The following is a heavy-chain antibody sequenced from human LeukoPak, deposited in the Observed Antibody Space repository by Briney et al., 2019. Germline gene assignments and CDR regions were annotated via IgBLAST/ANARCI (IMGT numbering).Heavy chain of an antibody. Sequence: SETLSLTCAVSGGPFSGYSWSWIRQPPGKGLEWIGEIHNSGTTNYNPSLNSRVTISEDTSKNQIYLNLRSVTAADTAVYYCARRYYYNLGSFPFDFWGQGTLVTVSS. CDR1: GGPFSGYS. CDR2: IHNSGTT. D-gene: IGHD3-10*01. J-gene: IGHJ4*02. V-gene: IGHV4-34*01. CDR3: ARRYYYNLGSFPFDF.